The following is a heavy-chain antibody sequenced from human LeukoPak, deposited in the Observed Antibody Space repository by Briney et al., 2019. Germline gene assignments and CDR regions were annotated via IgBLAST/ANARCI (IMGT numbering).Heavy chain of an antibody. D-gene: IGHD2-2*01. CDR2: IFYNEGT. CDR3: VKSNSRYQPWSLDI. CDR1: SGSFRTYY. V-gene: IGHV4-59*01. Sequence: PSETLSLTCTVSSGSFRTYYWSWIRQPPGKGLEWIGYIFYNEGTSYNPSLKSRVTISVDTSNNQLSLKVNSVTAADTAMYYCVKSNSRYQPWSLDIWGRGTMVTVSS. J-gene: IGHJ3*02.